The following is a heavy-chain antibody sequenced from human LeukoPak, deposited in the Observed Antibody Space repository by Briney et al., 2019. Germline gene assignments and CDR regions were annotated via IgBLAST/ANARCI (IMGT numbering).Heavy chain of an antibody. CDR3: ARDPETSYGDSPDHYYGMDV. CDR2: IRNDETEI. Sequence: PGGSLRLSCTAPGFPFNAYNIHWIRQSPGRGLEWVSFIRNDETEIHYADFAKGRFTISRDNSKNTLYLQMNSLRAEDAAVYYCARDPETSYGDSPDHYYGMDVWGQGTTVTVSS. D-gene: IGHD4-17*01. V-gene: IGHV3-30*02. J-gene: IGHJ6*02. CDR1: GFPFNAYN.